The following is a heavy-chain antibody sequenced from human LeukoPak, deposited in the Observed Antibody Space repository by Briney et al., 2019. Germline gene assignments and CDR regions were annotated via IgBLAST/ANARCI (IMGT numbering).Heavy chain of an antibody. CDR2: IYYSGST. J-gene: IGHJ5*02. V-gene: IGHV4-59*05. D-gene: IGHD3-10*01. Sequence: SETLSLTCTVSVGSISSYYWSWIRQPAGKGLEWIGSIYYSGSTYYNPSLKSRVTISVDTSKNQFSLKVSSVTAADTAVCYCAAFSYGSGSTWGQGTLVAVSS. CDR3: AAFSYGSGST. CDR1: VGSISSYY.